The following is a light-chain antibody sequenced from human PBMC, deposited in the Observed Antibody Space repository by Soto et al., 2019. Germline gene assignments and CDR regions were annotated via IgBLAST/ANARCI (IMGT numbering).Light chain of an antibody. CDR2: GAS. J-gene: IGKJ4*01. CDR3: QQYSVWPLT. V-gene: IGKV3D-15*01. CDR1: QSVSNN. Sequence: EIVLTQSPATLSVSPGERAALSCRASQSVSNNLAWYQQKPGQPPRLLIFGASTRATGIPARFSGRGSEAEFALPLRPLQSEDFGIYYCQQYSVWPLTFGGGTKVEIK.